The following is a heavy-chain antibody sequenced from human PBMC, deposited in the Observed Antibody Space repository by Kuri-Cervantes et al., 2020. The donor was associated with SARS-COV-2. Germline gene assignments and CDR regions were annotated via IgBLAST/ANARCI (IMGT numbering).Heavy chain of an antibody. D-gene: IGHD4-11*01. CDR2: IIPVLRVE. CDR1: GGTLSTYT. J-gene: IGHJ3*02. Sequence: SVKVSCKASGGTLSTYTITWVRQAPGQGLEWMGRIIPVLRVENYAQKFQGRVTITADKSTNTAYMELTSLRSEDTAVYYCARDSEMTRDAFEIWGQGSMVTVSS. CDR3: ARDSEMTRDAFEI. V-gene: IGHV1-69*04.